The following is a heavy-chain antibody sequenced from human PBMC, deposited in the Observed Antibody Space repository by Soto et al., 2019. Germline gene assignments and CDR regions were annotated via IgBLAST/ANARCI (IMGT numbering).Heavy chain of an antibody. D-gene: IGHD3-3*01. CDR1: GVTFSSYG. V-gene: IGHV3-30*18. J-gene: IGHJ6*02. CDR3: AKDAGVRFYYGMDV. Sequence: QVQLVESGGGVVQPGRSLRLSCAASGVTFSSYGMHWVRQAPGKGLVWVAVISYDGSNKYYADSVKGRFTISRDNSKNTLYLQMNSLRAEDTAVYYCAKDAGVRFYYGMDVCGQGTTVTVSS. CDR2: ISYDGSNK.